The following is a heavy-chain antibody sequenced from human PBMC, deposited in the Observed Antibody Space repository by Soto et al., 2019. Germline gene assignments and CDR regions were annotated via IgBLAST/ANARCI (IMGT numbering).Heavy chain of an antibody. J-gene: IGHJ6*02. CDR1: GFTFSSYA. CDR2: ISSSGGST. CDR3: AKERLDTSTSSYGMDV. D-gene: IGHD6-6*01. Sequence: EVQLLESGGDLVQPGGSLRLSCVASGFTFSSYAMSWVRQAPGKGLEWVSAISSSGGSTYYADSVKGRFTISRDNSQNTLYLQMNSRRVEDTAVYYCAKERLDTSTSSYGMDVWGQGTTVTVSS. V-gene: IGHV3-23*01.